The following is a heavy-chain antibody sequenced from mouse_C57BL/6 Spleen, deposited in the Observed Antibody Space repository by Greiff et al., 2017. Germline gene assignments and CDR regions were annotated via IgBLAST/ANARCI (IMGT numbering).Heavy chain of an antibody. J-gene: IGHJ3*01. D-gene: IGHD1-1*01. V-gene: IGHV1-64*01. Sequence: QVQLQQSGAELVKPGASVKLSCKASGYTFTSYWMHWVKQRPGQGLEWIGLIHPNSGSTNYNEKFKSKATLTVDKSSSTAYMQLSSLTSEDSAVYYCARSLDYGSSYGAYWGQGTLVTVSA. CDR3: ARSLDYGSSYGAY. CDR1: GYTFTSYW. CDR2: IHPNSGST.